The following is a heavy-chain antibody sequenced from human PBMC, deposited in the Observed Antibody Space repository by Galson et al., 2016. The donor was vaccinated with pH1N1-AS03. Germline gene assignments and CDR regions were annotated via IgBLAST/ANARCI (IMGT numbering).Heavy chain of an antibody. D-gene: IGHD3-10*01. CDR3: ARGKEGYFYGMDV. J-gene: IGHJ6*02. V-gene: IGHV3-13*01. CDR2: SGTAGDT. Sequence: SLRLSCAGAGFTFSSHDMYWVRQPPGKGLEWVSASGTAGDTYYSCSVKGRFTISRENAKNSLYLQMNSLRAGDTAVYYCARGKEGYFYGMDVWGQGTTVTVSS. CDR1: GFTFSSHD.